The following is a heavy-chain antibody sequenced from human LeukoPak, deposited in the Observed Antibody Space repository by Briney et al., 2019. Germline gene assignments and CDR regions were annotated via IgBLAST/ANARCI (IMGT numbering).Heavy chain of an antibody. CDR3: ARDWYYYDSSGYFDY. CDR2: IIPILGIA. CDR1: GYTFTGYY. J-gene: IGHJ4*02. D-gene: IGHD3-22*01. Sequence: SVKVSCKASGYTFTGYYMHWVRQAPGQGLEWMGRIIPILGIANYAQKFQGRVTITADKSTSTAYMELSSLRSEDTAVYYCARDWYYYDSSGYFDYWGQGTLVTVSS. V-gene: IGHV1-69*04.